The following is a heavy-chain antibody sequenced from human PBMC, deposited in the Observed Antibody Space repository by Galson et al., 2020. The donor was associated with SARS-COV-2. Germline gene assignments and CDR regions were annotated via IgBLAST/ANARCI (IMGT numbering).Heavy chain of an antibody. Sequence: SETLSLTCTVSGGSISNSNYYWGWIRQPPGKGLEWIGSISYSGSTLDNPSLKSRVTISIDTSKNQFSLKLKSVTAADTAVYYCAREADSNGYNFDSCGQGTLVTVSS. CDR2: ISYSGST. J-gene: IGHJ4*02. V-gene: IGHV4-39*07. D-gene: IGHD3-22*01. CDR1: GGSISNSNYY. CDR3: AREADSNGYNFDS.